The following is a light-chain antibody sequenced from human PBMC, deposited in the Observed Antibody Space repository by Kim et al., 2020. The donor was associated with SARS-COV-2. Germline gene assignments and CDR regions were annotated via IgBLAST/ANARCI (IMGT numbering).Light chain of an antibody. CDR2: EVS. J-gene: IGLJ2*01. CDR3: SSYTSSSTLV. V-gene: IGLV2-18*02. Sequence: GQSVTLSCTGASSDVGIYNRVSWYQQPPGTAPKLMIYEVSNRPSGVPERFSGSKSGNTASLTISGLQAEDEADYYCSSYTSSSTLVFGGGTQLTVL. CDR1: SSDVGIYNR.